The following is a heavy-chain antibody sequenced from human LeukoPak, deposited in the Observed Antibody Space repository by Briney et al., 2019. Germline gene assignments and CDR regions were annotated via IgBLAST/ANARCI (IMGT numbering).Heavy chain of an antibody. CDR1: GYTLTELS. CDR2: FDPEDGET. D-gene: IGHD3-22*01. CDR3: ATVGANYYDSSGYPYFDY. J-gene: IGHJ4*02. Sequence: ASVKVSCKVSGYTLTELSMHWVRQAPGKGLEWRGGFDPEDGETIYAQKFQGRVTMTEDTSTDTAYMELSSLRSEDTAVYYCATVGANYYDSSGYPYFDYWGQGTLVTVSS. V-gene: IGHV1-24*01.